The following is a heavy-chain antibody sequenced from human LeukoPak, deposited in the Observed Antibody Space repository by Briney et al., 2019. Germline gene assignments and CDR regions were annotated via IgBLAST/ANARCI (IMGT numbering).Heavy chain of an antibody. CDR2: IIPIFGTA. CDR1: GGTFSSYA. Sequence: SVKASCKASGGTFSSYAISWVRQAPGQGLEWMGGIIPIFGTANYAQKFQGRVTITADKSTSTAYMELSSLRSEDTAVYYCARAARYFDWLLYEDYWGRGTLVTVSS. V-gene: IGHV1-69*06. J-gene: IGHJ4*02. CDR3: ARAARYFDWLLYEDY. D-gene: IGHD3-9*01.